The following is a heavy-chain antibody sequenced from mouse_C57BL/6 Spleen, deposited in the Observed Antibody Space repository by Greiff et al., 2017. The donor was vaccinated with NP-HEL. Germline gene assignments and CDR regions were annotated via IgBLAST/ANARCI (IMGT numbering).Heavy chain of an antibody. CDR3: ARSGRYYYGSSYDY. CDR2: IDPSDSYT. V-gene: IGHV1-69*01. CDR1: GYTFTSYW. D-gene: IGHD1-1*01. Sequence: VQLQQPGAELVMPGASVKLSCKASGYTFTSYWMHWVKQRPGQGLEWIGEIDPSDSYTNYNQKFKGKSTLTVDKSSSTAYMQLSSLTSEDSAVYYCARSGRYYYGSSYDYWGQGTTLTVSS. J-gene: IGHJ2*01.